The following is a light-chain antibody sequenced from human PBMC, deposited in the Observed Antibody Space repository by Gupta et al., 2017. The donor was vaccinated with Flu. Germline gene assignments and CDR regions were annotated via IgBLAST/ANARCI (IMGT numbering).Light chain of an antibody. CDR3: QQYNDWPLT. CDR1: QSVSSY. V-gene: IGKV3-15*01. J-gene: IGKJ4*01. CDR2: GAS. Sequence: PAPLSGSPGERATLSCRASQSVSSYLAWYQQKPGQAPRLLIYGASTRATGIPARFSGSGSGTEFTLTISSLQSEDFAVYYCQQYNDWPLTFGGGTKVEIK.